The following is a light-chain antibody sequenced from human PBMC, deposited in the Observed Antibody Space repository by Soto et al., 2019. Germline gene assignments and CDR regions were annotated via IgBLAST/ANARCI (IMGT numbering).Light chain of an antibody. CDR2: QHS. CDR1: KLGDKY. CDR3: QAWDSSTDVV. V-gene: IGLV3-1*01. J-gene: IGLJ2*01. Sequence: ELTQPPSVSVSPGQTASITCSGDKLGDKYTCWYQQKPGQSPVLVIYQHSQRPSGIPERFSGSNSGNTATLTISGTQAMDEADFYCQAWDSSTDVVFGGGTKLTVL.